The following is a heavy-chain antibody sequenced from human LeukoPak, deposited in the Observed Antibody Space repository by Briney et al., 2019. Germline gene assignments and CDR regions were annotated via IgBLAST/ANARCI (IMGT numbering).Heavy chain of an antibody. J-gene: IGHJ4*02. CDR3: AKRGQGYSYGFDY. Sequence: GGSLRLSYAASGFTFSSYAMSWVRQAPGKGLEWVSAISGSGGSTYYADSVKGRFTISRDNSKNTLYLQMNSLRAEDTAVYYCAKRGQGYSYGFDYWGQGTLVTVSS. CDR1: GFTFSSYA. CDR2: ISGSGGST. D-gene: IGHD5-18*01. V-gene: IGHV3-23*01.